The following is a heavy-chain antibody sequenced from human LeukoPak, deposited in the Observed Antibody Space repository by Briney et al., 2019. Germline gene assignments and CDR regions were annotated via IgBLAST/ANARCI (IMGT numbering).Heavy chain of an antibody. J-gene: IGHJ3*02. D-gene: IGHD5-18*01. V-gene: IGHV4-34*01. CDR3: ARLSVDTADDAFDI. CDR2: INHSGST. CDR1: GGSFSGYY. Sequence: PSETLSLTCAVYGGSFSGYYWSWIRQPPGKGLEWIGEINHSGSTNYNPSLKSRVTISVDTSKNQFSLKLSSVTAADTAVCYCARLSVDTADDAFDIWGQGTMVTVSS.